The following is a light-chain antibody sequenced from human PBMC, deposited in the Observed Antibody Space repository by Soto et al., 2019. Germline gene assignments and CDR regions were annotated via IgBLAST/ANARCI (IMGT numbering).Light chain of an antibody. CDR2: GAS. CDR1: QSVSSY. J-gene: IGKJ2*01. V-gene: IGKV3-11*01. Sequence: EIVLTQSPATLSLSPGERATLSCRASQSVSSYLAWYQHKPGQAPRLLIYGASNRATDIPARFSGRGSGTDFTPPISRLESGDSAVSYCQQRDKWPRTFAQGTKLEIK. CDR3: QQRDKWPRT.